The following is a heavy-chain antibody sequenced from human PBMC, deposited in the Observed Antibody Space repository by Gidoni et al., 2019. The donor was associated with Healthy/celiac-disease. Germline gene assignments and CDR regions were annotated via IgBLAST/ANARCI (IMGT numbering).Heavy chain of an antibody. Sequence: EVQLVESGGGLVQPGRSLRLSCAASGFPFDDYAMHWVRQAPGKGLEWVSGSSWNSGSIGYADSVKGRFTISRDNAKNSLYLQMNSLRAEDTALYYCAKGTQGVTTPPFDYWGQGTLVTVSS. J-gene: IGHJ4*02. D-gene: IGHD4-17*01. CDR1: GFPFDDYA. CDR3: AKGTQGVTTPPFDY. V-gene: IGHV3-9*01. CDR2: SSWNSGSI.